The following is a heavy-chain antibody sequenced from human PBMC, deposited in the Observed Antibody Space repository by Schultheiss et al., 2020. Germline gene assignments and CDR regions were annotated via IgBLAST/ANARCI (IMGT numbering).Heavy chain of an antibody. D-gene: IGHD3-3*01. V-gene: IGHV3-74*01. J-gene: IGHJ6*02. CDR1: GFTFSSYW. CDR3: AKDSREGYYDFWRGSNGMDV. Sequence: GGSMRLSCAASGFTFSSYWMHWVRQAPGKGLVWVSRINSDGSSTSYADSVKGRFTISRDNAKNTLYLQMNSLRIEDTAVYYCAKDSREGYYDFWRGSNGMDVWGQGTTVTVSS. CDR2: INSDGSST.